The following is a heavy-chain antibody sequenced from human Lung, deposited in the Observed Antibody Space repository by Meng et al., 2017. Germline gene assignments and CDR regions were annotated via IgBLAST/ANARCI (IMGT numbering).Heavy chain of an antibody. J-gene: IGHJ4*02. D-gene: IGHD2-21*02. Sequence: QLQVPRSGLVKLSPSLSRSCTCSGSARCCSGYYWSWIRQPPGKGLEWIGEINHSGSTNYNPSLESRATISVDTSQNNLSLKLSSVTAADSAVYYCARGPTARAHDFDYWGQGTLVTVSS. CDR3: ARGPTARAHDFDY. CDR1: ARCCSGYY. CDR2: INHSGST. V-gene: IGHV4-34*01.